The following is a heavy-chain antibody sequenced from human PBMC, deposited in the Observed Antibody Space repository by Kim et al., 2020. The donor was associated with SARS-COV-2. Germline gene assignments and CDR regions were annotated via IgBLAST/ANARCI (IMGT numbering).Heavy chain of an antibody. Sequence: SETLSLTCAVYGGSFSGYFWTWIRQPPGKGLQWIGEINQSGSTIYNPSLEGRVTISVDTSKNQFSLKLHSVTAADTAVYYCARGRAGVVPSPTLGLGPHYDYYATDAWGRGTTVTVSS. CDR2: INQSGST. CDR3: ARGRAGVVPSPTLGLGPHYDYYATDA. CDR1: GGSFSGYF. V-gene: IGHV4-34*01. J-gene: IGHJ6*02. D-gene: IGHD2-15*01.